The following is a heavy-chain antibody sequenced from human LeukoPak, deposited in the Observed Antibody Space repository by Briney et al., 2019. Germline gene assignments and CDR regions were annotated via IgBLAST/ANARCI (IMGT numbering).Heavy chain of an antibody. J-gene: IGHJ5*02. Sequence: ASVKVSCKASGGTFSSYGISWVRQAPGQGLEWMGWISAYNGNTNYAQKLQGRVTMTTDTSTSTAYMELRSLRSDDTAVYYCAREQQWLGSNWFDPWGQGTLVTVSS. D-gene: IGHD6-19*01. CDR2: ISAYNGNT. CDR1: GGTFSSYG. V-gene: IGHV1-18*01. CDR3: AREQQWLGSNWFDP.